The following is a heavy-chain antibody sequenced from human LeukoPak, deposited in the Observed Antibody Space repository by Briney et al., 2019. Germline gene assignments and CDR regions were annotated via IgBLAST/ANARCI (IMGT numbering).Heavy chain of an antibody. V-gene: IGHV4-34*01. CDR3: ARVLDSSGYYYGFDP. CDR2: INHSGST. CDR1: GGSFSGYY. D-gene: IGHD3-22*01. J-gene: IGHJ5*02. Sequence: SETLSLTCAVYGGSFSGYYWSWIRQPPGKGLEWVGGINHSGSTNYNPSLKSRVTISVDTSKNQFSLKLSSVTAADTAVYYCARVLDSSGYYYGFDPWGQGTLVTVSS.